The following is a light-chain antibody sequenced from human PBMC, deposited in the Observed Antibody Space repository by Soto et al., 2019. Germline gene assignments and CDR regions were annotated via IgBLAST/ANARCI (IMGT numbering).Light chain of an antibody. V-gene: IGKV3-20*01. CDR2: GAS. CDR1: QSINSSY. Sequence: EIGLPQSPGTLSLSPGERATLSCRASQSINSSYLAWYQQKPGQAPRLLIYGASSRATGIPDRFSGSGSGTDFTLTISRLEPEDFAVYYWQQYGGSPLFTFGPGTKVDIK. CDR3: QQYGGSPLFT. J-gene: IGKJ3*01.